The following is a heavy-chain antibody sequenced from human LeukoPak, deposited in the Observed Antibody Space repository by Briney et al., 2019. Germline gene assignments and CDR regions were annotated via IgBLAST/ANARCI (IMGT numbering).Heavy chain of an antibody. D-gene: IGHD3-22*01. CDR3: ARVLAYYYDSSGYYLDY. V-gene: IGHV3-7*01. CDR1: GFPFSHYW. Sequence: GGSLRLSCAASGFPFSHYWMTWVRQAPGKGLEWVASVTPEGSGKFYVDSVKGRFTISRDNAKNSLYLQMNSLRAEDTAVYYCARVLAYYYDSSGYYLDYWGQGTLVTVSS. J-gene: IGHJ4*02. CDR2: VTPEGSGK.